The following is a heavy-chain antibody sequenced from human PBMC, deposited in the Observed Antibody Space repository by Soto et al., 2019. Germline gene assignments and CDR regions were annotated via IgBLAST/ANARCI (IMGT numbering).Heavy chain of an antibody. CDR1: GDTFTSYA. J-gene: IGHJ4*02. CDR2: INAGNGNT. V-gene: IGHV1-3*01. Sequence: QVQLVQSGAEVKKPGASVKVSCKASGDTFTSYAMHWVRQAPGQRLEWMGWINAGNGNTKYSQKFQGRVSITRDTSASTAYMELSSLRSEDTAVYYCARDRTSGTYDYWGQGTLVTVSS. D-gene: IGHD1-1*01. CDR3: ARDRTSGTYDY.